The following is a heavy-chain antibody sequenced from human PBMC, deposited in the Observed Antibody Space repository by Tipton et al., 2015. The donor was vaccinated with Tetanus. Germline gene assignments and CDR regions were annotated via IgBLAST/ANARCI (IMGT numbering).Heavy chain of an antibody. CDR1: GFTFDDYA. CDR3: AKEGEVKIAAAGRYYYYGMDV. V-gene: IGHV3-9*01. Sequence: SLRLSCAASGFTFDDYAMHWVRQAPGKGLEWVSGISWNSGSIGYADSVKGRFSISRDNAKNSLYLQMNSLRAEDTALYYCAKEGEVKIAAAGRYYYYGMDVWGQGTTVTVSS. J-gene: IGHJ6*02. CDR2: ISWNSGSI. D-gene: IGHD6-13*01.